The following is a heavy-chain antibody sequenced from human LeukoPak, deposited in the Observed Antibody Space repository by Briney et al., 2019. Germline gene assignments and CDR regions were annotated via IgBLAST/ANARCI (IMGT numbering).Heavy chain of an antibody. J-gene: IGHJ5*02. V-gene: IGHV4-31*03. CDR2: IYYSGST. D-gene: IGHD3-22*01. Sequence: SETLSLTCTVSGGSISSGGYYWSWIRQHPGKGLEWIGYIYYSGSTYYNPSLKSRVTISVDTSKNQFSLKLSSVTAADTAVYYCARHNYDSIGFDPWGQGTLVTVSS. CDR1: GGSISSGGYY. CDR3: ARHNYDSIGFDP.